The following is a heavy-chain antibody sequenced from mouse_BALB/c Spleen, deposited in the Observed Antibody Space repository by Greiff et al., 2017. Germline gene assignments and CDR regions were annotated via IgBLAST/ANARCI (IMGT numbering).Heavy chain of an antibody. Sequence: EVMLVESGPGLVKPSQSLSLTCTVTGYSITSDYAWNWIRQFPGNKLEWMGYISYSGSTSYNPSLKSRISITRDTSKNQFFLQLNSVTTEDTATYYCARWGDYDDYWGQGTTLTVSS. J-gene: IGHJ2*01. D-gene: IGHD2-4*01. CDR2: ISYSGST. V-gene: IGHV3-2*02. CDR3: ARWGDYDDY. CDR1: GYSITSDYA.